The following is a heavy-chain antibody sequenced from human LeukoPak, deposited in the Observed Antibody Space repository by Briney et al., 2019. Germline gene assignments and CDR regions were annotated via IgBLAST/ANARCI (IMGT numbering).Heavy chain of an antibody. Sequence: PGGSLRLSCAASGFTFSSSVMTWVRQAPGKGLEWVSGISASGGSPYHADSVKGRFTISRDNSKNTLYLQMNSLRAEDTAVYYCAKDATASPYFHWFDNWGQGTQVIVSS. V-gene: IGHV3-23*01. CDR1: GFTFSSSV. CDR2: ISASGGSP. J-gene: IGHJ4*02. D-gene: IGHD3-9*01. CDR3: AKDATASPYFHWFDN.